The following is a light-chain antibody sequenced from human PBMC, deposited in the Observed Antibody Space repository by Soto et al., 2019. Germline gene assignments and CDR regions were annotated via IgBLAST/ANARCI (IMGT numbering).Light chain of an antibody. V-gene: IGKV3-20*01. Sequence: EIVLTQSPGTLSLSPGERATLSCRASQSVSSSYLAWYQQKPGQAPRLLIYGASRRATGIPDRFSGSGSGTDLTLTISRLEPEDFAVYYCQQYGSSLLTFGPGTKVDIK. J-gene: IGKJ3*01. CDR2: GAS. CDR3: QQYGSSLLT. CDR1: QSVSSSY.